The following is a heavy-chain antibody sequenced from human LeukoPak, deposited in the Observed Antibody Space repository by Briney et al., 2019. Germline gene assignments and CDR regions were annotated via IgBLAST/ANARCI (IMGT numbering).Heavy chain of an antibody. D-gene: IGHD3-9*01. V-gene: IGHV4-34*01. CDR2: INDSGST. CDR3: ATRYYDILTGRTYSDY. Sequence: SETLSLTCAVYGGFFSGYYWSWIRQPPGKGLEWIGEINDSGSTNYNPSLKSRVTISIDTSKNQFSLKLSSVTAADTAVYYCATRYYDILTGRTYSDYWGQGTLVTVSS. CDR1: GGFFSGYY. J-gene: IGHJ4*02.